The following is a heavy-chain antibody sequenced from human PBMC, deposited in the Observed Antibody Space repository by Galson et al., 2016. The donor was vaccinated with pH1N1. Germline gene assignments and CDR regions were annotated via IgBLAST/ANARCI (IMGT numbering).Heavy chain of an antibody. CDR3: ARESLEWLIISGHRVELNWFDS. Sequence: LSLTCTVSGGSISSSSYYWGWIRQPPGKGLEWIGSIYYSGSTYYTASLKSRVTIYVDTSKNQFSLKMASVTAADTAVYFCARESLEWLIISGHRVELNWFDSWGQGTLVTVSS. CDR2: IYYSGST. V-gene: IGHV4-39*02. D-gene: IGHD3-3*01. J-gene: IGHJ5*01. CDR1: GGSISSSSYY.